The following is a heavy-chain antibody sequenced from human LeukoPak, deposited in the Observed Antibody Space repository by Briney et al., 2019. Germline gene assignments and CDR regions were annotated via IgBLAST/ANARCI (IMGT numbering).Heavy chain of an antibody. J-gene: IGHJ4*02. CDR2: IYYSGGT. CDR1: GGSISSNNYY. CDR3: AGRFLEWLLDY. V-gene: IGHV4-39*01. Sequence: PSETLSLTCTVSGGSISSNNYYWGWIRQPPGKGLEWIGSIYYSGGTYCNPSLKSRVTISVDTSKNQFSLKLSSVTAADTAVYYCAGRFLEWLLDYWGQGTLVTVSS. D-gene: IGHD3-3*01.